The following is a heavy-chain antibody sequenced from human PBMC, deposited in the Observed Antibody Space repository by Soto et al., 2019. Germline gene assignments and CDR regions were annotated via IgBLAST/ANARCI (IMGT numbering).Heavy chain of an antibody. D-gene: IGHD2-2*01. CDR1: GGSISSNNW. J-gene: IGHJ2*01. Sequence: QVQLQESGPGLVRASGTLSLTCAVSGGSISSNNWWSWVRQPPGKGLVWIGELYYSGSANYNPSLKSTVTTSVDEPKHQFSRNWISVTAADTAVYYCATGGSYCSTTGCLYWYLARWGRGTLVSVSS. CDR3: ATGGSYCSTTGCLYWYLAR. V-gene: IGHV4-4*02. CDR2: LYYSGSA.